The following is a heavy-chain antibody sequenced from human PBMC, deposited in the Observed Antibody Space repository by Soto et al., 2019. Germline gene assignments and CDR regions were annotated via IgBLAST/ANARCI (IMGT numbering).Heavy chain of an antibody. J-gene: IGHJ6*02. CDR3: HTAMVRGYYYYGMDV. Sequence: ASVKVSCKASGYTFTSYDINWVRPATGQGLEWMGWMNPNSGNTGYAQTFQGRVTMTRNNSISTAYLELSSLRAEDTAVYYCHTAMVRGYYYYGMDVWAKGPRSPSP. D-gene: IGHD5-18*01. CDR2: MNPNSGNT. V-gene: IGHV1-8*01. CDR1: GYTFTSYD.